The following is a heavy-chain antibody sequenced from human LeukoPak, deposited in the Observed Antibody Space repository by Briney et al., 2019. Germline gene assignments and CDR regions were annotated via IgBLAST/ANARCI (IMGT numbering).Heavy chain of an antibody. CDR3: ARDMTTEGFVAFDI. D-gene: IGHD4-17*01. Sequence: ASVKVSCKASGYPFTSYYMHWVRQAPGQGLEWMGIIYPRGGSISYAQKFQGRVTMTRDTSTSTVYMELSSLRSEDTAVYYCARDMTTEGFVAFDIWGQGTMVTVSS. V-gene: IGHV1-46*01. J-gene: IGHJ3*02. CDR1: GYPFTSYY. CDR2: IYPRGGSI.